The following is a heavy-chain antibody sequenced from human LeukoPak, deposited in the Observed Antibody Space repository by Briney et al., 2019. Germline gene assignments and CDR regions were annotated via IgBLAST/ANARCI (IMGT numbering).Heavy chain of an antibody. Sequence: SETLSLTCTVSGGSISTYYWSWIRQPPGKGLEWIGYIYYSGTTNYNPSLRSRVTMSVDTSRIQFSLKLSSVTAADTAVYYCARHYPRWLFDFWGQGTLVSVSS. V-gene: IGHV4-59*08. CDR3: ARHYPRWLFDF. CDR1: GGSISTYY. D-gene: IGHD3-9*01. J-gene: IGHJ4*02. CDR2: IYYSGTT.